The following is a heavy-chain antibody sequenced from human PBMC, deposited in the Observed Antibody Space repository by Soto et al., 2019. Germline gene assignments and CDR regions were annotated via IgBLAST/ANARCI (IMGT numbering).Heavy chain of an antibody. Sequence: TLSLPCGFSVGSISSGGYSWSWIRQPPGKGLEWIGYIYHSGSTYYNPSLKSRVTISVDRSKNQFSLKLSSATAADTAVYYCARGWGYYGMDVWGQGTTVTVSS. D-gene: IGHD6-19*01. J-gene: IGHJ6*02. CDR2: IYHSGST. V-gene: IGHV4-30-2*01. CDR3: ARGWGYYGMDV. CDR1: VGSISSGGYS.